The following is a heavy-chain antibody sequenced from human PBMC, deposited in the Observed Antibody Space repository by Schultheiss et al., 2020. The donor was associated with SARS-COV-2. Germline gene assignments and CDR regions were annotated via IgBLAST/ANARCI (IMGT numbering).Heavy chain of an antibody. Sequence: SQTLSLTCTVSGGSISGSSYYWGWIRQPPGKGMEWIGNIYYSGSTYYNPSLKSRVTITVDTAKNQFSLKLSSVTAADTAVYYCARDVYCSSTSCSDYYYYGMDDWGQGTTVTVAS. D-gene: IGHD2-2*01. J-gene: IGHJ6*02. V-gene: IGHV4-39*07. CDR1: GGSISGSSYY. CDR3: ARDVYCSSTSCSDYYYYGMDD. CDR2: IYYSGST.